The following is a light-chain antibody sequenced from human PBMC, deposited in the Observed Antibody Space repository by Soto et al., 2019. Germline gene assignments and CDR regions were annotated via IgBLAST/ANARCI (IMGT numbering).Light chain of an antibody. V-gene: IGLV2-23*01. CDR1: SSDIGRYNL. CDR3: CSSAGGASVV. CDR2: EDI. J-gene: IGLJ2*01. Sequence: QSALTQPASVSGSPGQSITISCTGTSSDIGRYNLVSWYQQHPGKAPKLIIYEDIERPSGVSDRFSGSKSGNTASLTISGLQTEDEADYYCCSSAGGASVVFGGGTKLTVL.